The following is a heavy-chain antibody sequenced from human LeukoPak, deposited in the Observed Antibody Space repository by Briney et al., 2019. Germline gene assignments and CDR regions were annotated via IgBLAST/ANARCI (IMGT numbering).Heavy chain of an antibody. CDR2: ISSSSSYI. CDR3: AKDNYYASGSSDY. V-gene: IGHV3-21*04. D-gene: IGHD3-10*01. J-gene: IGHJ4*02. Sequence: GGSLRLSCAASGFTFSSYSMNWVRQAPGKGLEWVSSISSSSSYIYYADSVKGRFTISRDNAKNSLYLQMNSLRAEDTALYYCAKDNYYASGSSDYWGQGTLVSVSS. CDR1: GFTFSSYS.